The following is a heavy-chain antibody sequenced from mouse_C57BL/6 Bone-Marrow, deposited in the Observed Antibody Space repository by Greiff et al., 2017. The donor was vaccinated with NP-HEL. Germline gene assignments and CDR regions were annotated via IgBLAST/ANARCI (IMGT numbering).Heavy chain of an antibody. D-gene: IGHD2-2*01. Sequence: QVQLQQSGAELVRPGTSVKMSCKASGYTFTNYWIGWAKQRPGHGLEWIGDIYPGGGYTTYNEKFKGKATLTADNSSSTAYMQFSSLTSEDSAIYYCARGTVTTPFAYWGQGTLVTVSA. CDR2: IYPGGGYT. CDR3: ARGTVTTPFAY. J-gene: IGHJ3*01. CDR1: GYTFTNYW. V-gene: IGHV1-63*01.